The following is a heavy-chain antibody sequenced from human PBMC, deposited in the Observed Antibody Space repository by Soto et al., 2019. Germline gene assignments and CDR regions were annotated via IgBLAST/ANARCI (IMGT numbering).Heavy chain of an antibody. CDR2: IIPIFGTP. CDR1: GGTFSSYA. CDR3: ARGWGIYGDYWGGFFDY. V-gene: IGHV1-69*01. D-gene: IGHD4-17*01. J-gene: IGHJ4*02. Sequence: QVQLVQSGAEVKKPGSSVKVSCKASGGTFSSYAISWVRQAPGQGLEWMGGIIPIFGTPNYAQKFQGRVTITAGESTSTAYMELSSLRSEDTAVYYCARGWGIYGDYWGGFFDYWGQGTLVTVSS.